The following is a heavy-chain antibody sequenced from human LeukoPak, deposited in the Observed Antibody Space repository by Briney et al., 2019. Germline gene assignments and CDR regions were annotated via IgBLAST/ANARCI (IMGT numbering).Heavy chain of an antibody. CDR2: MSNTGDKL. J-gene: IGHJ6*02. D-gene: IGHD6-13*01. CDR1: QFTFSRHP. V-gene: IGHV3-23*01. CDR3: AKARGSTWDYGVDV. Sequence: GRSLRLSCVGSQFTFSRHPMSWVRQAPGQGLEWVSAMSNTGDKLYYADSVKGRFTVSRDNSKNTLFLQMSSLRDEDMAVYYCAKARGSTWDYGVDVWGQGTTVIVSS.